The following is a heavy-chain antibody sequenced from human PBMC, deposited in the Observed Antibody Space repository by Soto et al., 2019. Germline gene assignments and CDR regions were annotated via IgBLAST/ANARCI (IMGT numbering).Heavy chain of an antibody. CDR1: GGSISSNY. CDR3: ARYRREAVAGYTLDN. D-gene: IGHD6-13*01. V-gene: IGHV4-59*01. Sequence: KPSETLSLTCTVSGGSISSNYWSWIGQPPGKGLEWIGYVYNSGSTNYNPSLKSRVTISEDTSKSQFSLKVNSMTAADTAVYYCARYRREAVAGYTLDNWGQGILVTVSS. J-gene: IGHJ4*02. CDR2: VYNSGST.